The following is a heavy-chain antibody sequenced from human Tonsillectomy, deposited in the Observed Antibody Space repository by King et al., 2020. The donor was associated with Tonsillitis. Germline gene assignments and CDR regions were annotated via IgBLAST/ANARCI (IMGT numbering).Heavy chain of an antibody. Sequence: QLVQSGAEVKKPGASVKVSCKASGYTFTGYYIHWVRQAPGQGLEWMGWINPNSGGTNYAQKFQGRVTMTRDTSISTAYMELSRLIYDDTAVYYCARGEVGIAPLFDPWGQGTLVIVSS. CDR2: INPNSGGT. CDR1: GYTFTGYY. V-gene: IGHV1-2*02. CDR3: ARGEVGIAPLFDP. J-gene: IGHJ5*02. D-gene: IGHD6-13*01.